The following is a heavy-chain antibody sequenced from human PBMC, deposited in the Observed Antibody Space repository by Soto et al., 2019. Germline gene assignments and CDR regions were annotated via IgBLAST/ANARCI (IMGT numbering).Heavy chain of an antibody. CDR2: IIPIFGTA. CDR1: GGTFSSYS. D-gene: IGHD2-2*02. J-gene: IGHJ5*02. Sequence: GASVKVSCKASGGTFSSYSISWVRQAPGKGLEWMGGIIPIFGTANYAQKFQGRVTITADKSTSTAYMELSSLRSEDTAVYYCARQSCSSTSCYTLIGWFDPWGQGTQVTVSS. V-gene: IGHV1-69*06. CDR3: ARQSCSSTSCYTLIGWFDP.